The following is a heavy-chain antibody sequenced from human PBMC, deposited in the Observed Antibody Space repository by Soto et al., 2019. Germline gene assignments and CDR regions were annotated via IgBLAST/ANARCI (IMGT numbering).Heavy chain of an antibody. CDR3: AREAFGVHSSWFDP. V-gene: IGHV1-18*04. D-gene: IGHD6-13*01. J-gene: IGHJ5*02. CDR2: ISPNNGNT. Sequence: ASVKVSCKASGYIFTTYSIAWVRQAPGQGLEWVGWISPNNGNTNYAQNVQGRVTMTTDTSTTTAYMELRSLTSDDTAVYYCAREAFGVHSSWFDPCGPGTLVTVS. CDR1: GYIFTTYS.